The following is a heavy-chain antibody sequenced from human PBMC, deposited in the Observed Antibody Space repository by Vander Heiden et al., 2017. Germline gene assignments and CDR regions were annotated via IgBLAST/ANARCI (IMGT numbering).Heavy chain of an antibody. CDR2: IWYDGSNK. Sequence: RLSCAASGFTFSSYGMHWVRQAPGKGLEWVAVIWYDGSNKYYADSVKGRFTISRDNSKNTRYLQMKSLRAEDTAVYYCARSDSSGSLGGYWGQGPLVTVSS. CDR3: ARSDSSGSLGGY. J-gene: IGHJ4*02. CDR1: GFTFSSYG. D-gene: IGHD3-22*01. V-gene: IGHV3-33*01.